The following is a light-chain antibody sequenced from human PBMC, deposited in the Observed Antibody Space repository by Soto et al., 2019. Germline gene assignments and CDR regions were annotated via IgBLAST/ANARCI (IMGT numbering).Light chain of an antibody. CDR2: GNN. J-gene: IGLJ1*01. CDR3: QSYDISLSGVV. Sequence: QSVLTQPPSVSGAPGQRVTISCTGSSSNIGAGYDVHYYQQLPGRAPKLLIYGNNNRPSGVPDRFSGSKSGTSASLAITGLRAEDEADYYCQSYDISLSGVVFGTGTKLTVL. CDR1: SSNIGAGYD. V-gene: IGLV1-40*01.